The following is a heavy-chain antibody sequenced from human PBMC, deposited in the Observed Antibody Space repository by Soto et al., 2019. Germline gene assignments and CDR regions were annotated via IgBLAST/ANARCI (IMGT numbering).Heavy chain of an antibody. J-gene: IGHJ6*02. V-gene: IGHV1-2*04. CDR3: AAAVDLGYCSSTSCYVGEGYYGMDV. CDR2: INPNSGGT. CDR1: GYTFTGYY. Sequence: ASVKVSCKASGYTFTGYYMHWVRQAPGQGLEWMGWINPNSGGTNYAQKFQGWVTITRDMSTSTAYMELSSLRSEDTAVYYCAAAVDLGYCSSTSCYVGEGYYGMDVWGQGTTVTVSS. D-gene: IGHD2-2*01.